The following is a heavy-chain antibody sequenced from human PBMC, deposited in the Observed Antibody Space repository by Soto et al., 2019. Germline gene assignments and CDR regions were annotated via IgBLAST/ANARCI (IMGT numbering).Heavy chain of an antibody. V-gene: IGHV4-59*01. D-gene: IGHD2-15*01. J-gene: IGHJ5*02. CDR3: ARDKYCSGGSCRKNWFDP. CDR1: GGSLSSSY. Sequence: KPSETLSLTCTVSGGSLSSSYCSWIRQPPGKGLEWLAYIYDDGSANYNPTLKSRATISLDMSTNQFSLKLTSVTAADTAVYYCARDKYCSGGSCRKNWFDPWGQGTLVTVSS. CDR2: IYDDGSA.